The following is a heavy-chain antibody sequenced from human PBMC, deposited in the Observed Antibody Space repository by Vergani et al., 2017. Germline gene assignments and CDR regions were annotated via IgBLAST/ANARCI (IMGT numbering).Heavy chain of an antibody. Sequence: QLQLQESGPGLVKPSETLSLTCTVSGGSISSSSYYWSWIRQPPGKGLEWIGEINHSGSTNYNPSLKSRVTISVDTSKNQFSLKLSSVTAADTAVYYCARGARLSQYYYGSGSNKGGYYYGMDVWGQGTTVTVSS. J-gene: IGHJ6*02. CDR3: ARGARLSQYYYGSGSNKGGYYYGMDV. CDR1: GGSISSSSYY. D-gene: IGHD3-10*01. V-gene: IGHV4-39*07. CDR2: INHSGST.